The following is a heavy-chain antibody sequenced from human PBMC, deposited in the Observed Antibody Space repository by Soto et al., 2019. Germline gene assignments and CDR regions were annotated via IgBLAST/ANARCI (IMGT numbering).Heavy chain of an antibody. D-gene: IGHD3-22*01. Sequence: QVQLQESGPGLVKPSQTLSLTCTVSGGSISSGGYYWSWIRQHPGKGMEWIGYIYYSGGTYYNPSLNSRVAIPVDTSKIHFSLTLSSVTAADTAVYYCASSRGTYGPDRGGGYGAMDVWGQGTTVTVSS. J-gene: IGHJ6*02. CDR3: ASSRGTYGPDRGGGYGAMDV. CDR2: IYYSGGT. CDR1: GGSISSGGYY. V-gene: IGHV4-31*03.